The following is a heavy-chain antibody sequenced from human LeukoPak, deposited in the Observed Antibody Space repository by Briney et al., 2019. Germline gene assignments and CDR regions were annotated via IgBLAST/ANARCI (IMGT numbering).Heavy chain of an antibody. J-gene: IGHJ5*02. D-gene: IGHD5-12*01. V-gene: IGHV4-61*02. Sequence: SQTLSLTCTVSGGSISSGSYYWSWIRQPAGKVLEWIGRIYTSGSTNYNPSLKSRVTISVDTSKNQFSLKLSSVTAADTAVYYCARVDPLWSGYDYGWFDPWGQGTLVTVSS. CDR1: GGSISSGSYY. CDR2: IYTSGST. CDR3: ARVDPLWSGYDYGWFDP.